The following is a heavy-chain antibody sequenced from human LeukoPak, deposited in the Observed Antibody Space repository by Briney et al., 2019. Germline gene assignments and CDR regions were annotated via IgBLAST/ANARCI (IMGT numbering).Heavy chain of an antibody. V-gene: IGHV3-48*03. Sequence: SGGSLRLSCAASGFTFSSYEMNWVRQAPGKGLEWVSYISSSGSTIYYADSVKGRSTISRDNAKNSLYLQMNSLRAEDTAVYYCARWRYYYADYWGQGTLVTVSS. CDR1: GFTFSSYE. D-gene: IGHD3-10*01. CDR2: ISSSGSTI. J-gene: IGHJ4*02. CDR3: ARWRYYYADY.